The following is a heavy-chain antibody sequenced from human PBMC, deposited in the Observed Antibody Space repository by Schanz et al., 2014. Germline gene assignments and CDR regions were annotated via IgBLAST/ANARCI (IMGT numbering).Heavy chain of an antibody. V-gene: IGHV3-23*04. Sequence: VQLVESGGGGVQPGGSLRLSCAASGFTFNSYAMTWVRQAPGKGLEWVSSISHSGGSKYYADSVKGRFTISRDNAKNSLYLQMNSLRAEDTAVFYCAKGMGYCSGGTCYDYYYYGLDVWGQGTTVTDSS. CDR3: AKGMGYCSGGTCYDYYYYGLDV. J-gene: IGHJ6*02. CDR2: ISHSGGSK. D-gene: IGHD2-15*01. CDR1: GFTFNSYA.